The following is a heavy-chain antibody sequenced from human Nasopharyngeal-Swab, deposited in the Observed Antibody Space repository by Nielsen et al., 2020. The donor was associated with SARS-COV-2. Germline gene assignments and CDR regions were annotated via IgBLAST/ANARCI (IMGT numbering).Heavy chain of an antibody. Sequence: SETLSLTCAVYGGSFSGYYWSWIRQPPGKGLEWIGEIDQSGSTNHNPPLKSRVTISVDPSKNQFSLKLSSVTAADTAVYFCASPLTLYSSGWGNWYFDLWGRGTLVTVSS. J-gene: IGHJ2*01. CDR1: GGSFSGYY. CDR2: IDQSGST. D-gene: IGHD6-19*01. CDR3: ASPLTLYSSGWGNWYFDL. V-gene: IGHV4-34*01.